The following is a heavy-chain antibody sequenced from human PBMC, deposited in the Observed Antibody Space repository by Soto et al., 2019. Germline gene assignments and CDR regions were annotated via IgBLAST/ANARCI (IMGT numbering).Heavy chain of an antibody. CDR3: ARSSRGGWFDY. V-gene: IGHV4-39*07. Sequence: PSETLSLTCTVSSGSINSGGYFWCWIRQPPGKGLEWIGEINHSGSTNYNPSLKSRVTISVDTSKNQFSLKLSSVTAADTAVYYCARSSRGGWFDYWGQGTLVTVSS. CDR1: SGSINSGGYF. CDR2: INHSGST. J-gene: IGHJ4*02. D-gene: IGHD6-19*01.